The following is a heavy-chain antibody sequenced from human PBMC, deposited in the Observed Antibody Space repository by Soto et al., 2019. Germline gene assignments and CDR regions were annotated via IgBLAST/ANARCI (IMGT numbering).Heavy chain of an antibody. CDR3: ARLHCTSPGCAPVDP. Sequence: QLQLQESGPGLVKPSETLSLTCTVSGGSISDDTYYWGWIRQPPGKGLEWIGSIYYSGTSSYNPSLESRVTMPVYTSKKQVPLRLRSLPATDTAVYYWARLHCTSPGCAPVDPWGHGTLVSVSS. CDR2: IYYSGTS. J-gene: IGHJ5*02. D-gene: IGHD2-2*01. CDR1: GGSISDDTYY. V-gene: IGHV4-39*01.